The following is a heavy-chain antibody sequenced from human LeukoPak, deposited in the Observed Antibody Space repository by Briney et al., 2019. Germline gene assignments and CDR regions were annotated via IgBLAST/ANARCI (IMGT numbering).Heavy chain of an antibody. D-gene: IGHD3-22*01. J-gene: IGHJ3*02. Sequence: SETLSLTCAVYGGSFSGYYWSWIRQPPGKGLEWIGEINHSGSTNYNPSLKSRVTISVDTSKHQFSLKLSSVTAADTAVYYCARDSSGYLGRGAFDIWGQGTMVTVSS. CDR1: GGSFSGYY. V-gene: IGHV4-34*01. CDR2: INHSGST. CDR3: ARDSSGYLGRGAFDI.